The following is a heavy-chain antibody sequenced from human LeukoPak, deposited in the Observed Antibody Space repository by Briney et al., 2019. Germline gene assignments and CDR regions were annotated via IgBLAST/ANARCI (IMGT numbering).Heavy chain of an antibody. D-gene: IGHD6-19*01. CDR3: AGLYSSGWKGGFVP. Sequence: SETLSLTCTVSGGSISSYYWSWIRQPPGKGLECIGYISYSGSTNYNPYLKSRVTISVDTSKSQFSLRLSSVTAADTAVYYCAGLYSSGWKGGFVPWGQGTLVTVSS. CDR1: GGSISSYY. J-gene: IGHJ5*02. CDR2: ISYSGST. V-gene: IGHV4-59*08.